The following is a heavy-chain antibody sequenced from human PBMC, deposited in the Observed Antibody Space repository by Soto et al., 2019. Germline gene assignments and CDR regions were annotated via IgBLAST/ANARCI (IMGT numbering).Heavy chain of an antibody. CDR1: GGSISSSSYY. CDR2: IYYSGST. J-gene: IGHJ6*02. CDR3: ASQRIMITLGGVTVSFYYYYYGMDV. V-gene: IGHV4-39*01. D-gene: IGHD3-16*02. Sequence: PSETLSLTCTVSGGSISSSSYYWGWIRQPPGKGLEWIGSIYYSGSTYYNPSLKSRVTISVDTSKNQFSLKLSSVTAADTAVYYCASQRIMITLGGVTVSFYYYYYGMDVWGQGTTVTVSS.